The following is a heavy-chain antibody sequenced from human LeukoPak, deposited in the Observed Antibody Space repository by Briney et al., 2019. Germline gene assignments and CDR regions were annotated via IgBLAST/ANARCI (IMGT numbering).Heavy chain of an antibody. CDR1: GGSISSYY. J-gene: IGHJ3*02. V-gene: IGHV4-34*01. CDR2: INHSGST. D-gene: IGHD3-10*01. CDR3: AREGYYYGSGTPIMAAFDI. Sequence: PSETLSLTCTVSGGSISSYYWSWIRQPPGKGLEWIGEINHSGSTNYNPSLKSRVTISVDTSKNQFSLKLSSVTAADTAVYYCAREGYYYGSGTPIMAAFDIWGQGTMVTVSS.